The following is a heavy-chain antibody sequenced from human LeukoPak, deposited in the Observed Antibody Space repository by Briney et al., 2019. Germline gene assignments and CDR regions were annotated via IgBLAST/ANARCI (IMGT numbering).Heavy chain of an antibody. V-gene: IGHV1-2*02. CDR1: GYTFTGYY. CDR2: INPNSGGT. Sequence: ASVEVSCKASGYTFTGYYMHWVRQAPGQGLEWMGWINPNSGGTNYAQKFQGRVTMTRDTSISTAYMELSRLRSDDTAVYYCALGTTGIWWFDPWGQGTLVTVSS. D-gene: IGHD1-1*01. J-gene: IGHJ5*02. CDR3: ALGTTGIWWFDP.